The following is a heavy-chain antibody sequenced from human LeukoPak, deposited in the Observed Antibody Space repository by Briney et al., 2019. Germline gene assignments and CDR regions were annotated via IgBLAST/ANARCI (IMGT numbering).Heavy chain of an antibody. CDR2: INHSGST. CDR3: ARGGSSSPNWFDP. Sequence: SEPLSLPCAVYGGSFSGYYWSWIRQPPGKGLEWIGEINHSGSTNYNPSLKSRVTISVDTSKNQFSLKLSAVTAADTAVYYCARGGSSSPNWFDPWGQGTLVTVSS. J-gene: IGHJ5*02. V-gene: IGHV4-34*01. CDR1: GGSFSGYY. D-gene: IGHD6-6*01.